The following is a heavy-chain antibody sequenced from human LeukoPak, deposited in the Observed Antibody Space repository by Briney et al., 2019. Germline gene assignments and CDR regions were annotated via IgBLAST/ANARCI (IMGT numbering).Heavy chain of an antibody. D-gene: IGHD1-7*01. CDR3: AREETANYWFDP. V-gene: IGHV4-59*01. CDR2: IYYSGST. Sequence: PSETLSLTCTVSGGSISSYYWSWIRQPPGKGLEWIGYIYYSGSTNYNPSLKSRVTISVDTSKNQFSLKLSSVTAADTAVYYCAREETANYWFDPWGQGTLVTVSS. CDR1: GGSISSYY. J-gene: IGHJ5*02.